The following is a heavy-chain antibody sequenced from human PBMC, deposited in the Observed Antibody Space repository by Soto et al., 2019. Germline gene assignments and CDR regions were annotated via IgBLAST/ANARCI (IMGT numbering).Heavy chain of an antibody. D-gene: IGHD3-10*01. CDR1: GFPFSSYE. J-gene: IGHJ6*02. CDR3: ARTYGGSYYYYGMDV. CDR2: ISSSGSTI. Sequence: EVQLVESGGGLVQPGGSLRLSCAASGFPFSSYEMNWVRQAPGKGLEWVSYISSSGSTIYYADSVKGRFTISRDNAKNSLYLQMNSLRAEDTAVYYCARTYGGSYYYYGMDVWGQGTTVTVSS. V-gene: IGHV3-48*03.